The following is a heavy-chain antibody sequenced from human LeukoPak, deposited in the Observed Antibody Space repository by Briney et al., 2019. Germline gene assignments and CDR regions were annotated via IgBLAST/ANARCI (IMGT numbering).Heavy chain of an antibody. D-gene: IGHD3-9*01. CDR1: GGSISSYY. CDR2: IYTSGST. V-gene: IGHV4-4*07. J-gene: IGHJ4*02. Sequence: SETLSLTCTVSGGSISSYYWSWIRQPAGKGLEWIGRIYTSGSTNYNPSLKSRVTISVDTSKNQFSLKLSSVTAADTAVYYCARGDYDILTGYSDYWGQGTLVTVSS. CDR3: ARGDYDILTGYSDY.